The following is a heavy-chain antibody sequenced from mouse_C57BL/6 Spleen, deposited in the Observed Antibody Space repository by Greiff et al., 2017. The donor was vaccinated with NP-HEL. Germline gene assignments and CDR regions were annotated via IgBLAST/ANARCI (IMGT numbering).Heavy chain of an antibody. CDR1: GYTFTDYY. J-gene: IGHJ2*01. V-gene: IGHV1-26*01. D-gene: IGHD1-1*01. CDR2: INPNNGGT. CDR3: ARWSYGSSYDYFDY. Sequence: VQLQQSGPELVKPGASVKISCKASGYTFTDYYMNWVKQSHGKSLEWIGDINPNNGGTSYNQKFKGKATLTVDKSSSTAYMELRSLTSDDSAVYYCARWSYGSSYDYFDYWGQGTTLTVSS.